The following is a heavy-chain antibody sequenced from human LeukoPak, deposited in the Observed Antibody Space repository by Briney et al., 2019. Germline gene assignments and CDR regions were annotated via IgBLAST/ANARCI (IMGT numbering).Heavy chain of an antibody. Sequence: QPGGSLRLSCAASGFTFSVYSMNWVRQPPGMGLEWVSYVTSNSATIQYADSVKGRFTISRDNAKNSLSLQMNSLRDADTAVYYCARSVGGHFDYWGQGMLVTVSS. CDR2: VTSNSATI. D-gene: IGHD3-16*01. J-gene: IGHJ4*02. CDR1: GFTFSVYS. CDR3: ARSVGGHFDY. V-gene: IGHV3-48*02.